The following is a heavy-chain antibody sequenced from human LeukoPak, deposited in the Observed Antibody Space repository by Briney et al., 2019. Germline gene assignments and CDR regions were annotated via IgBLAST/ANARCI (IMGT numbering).Heavy chain of an antibody. V-gene: IGHV3-7*01. J-gene: IGHJ4*02. CDR2: INQDGSEK. D-gene: IGHD3-22*01. CDR3: ARELVSYYDSSGEFDY. Sequence: PGGSLRLSCAASGFTFSSYWMSWVRQAPGKGLEWVANINQDGSEKYYVDSVKGRFTISRDNAKNSLYLQMNSLRAEDTAVYYCARELVSYYDSSGEFDYWGQGTLVTVSS. CDR1: GFTFSSYW.